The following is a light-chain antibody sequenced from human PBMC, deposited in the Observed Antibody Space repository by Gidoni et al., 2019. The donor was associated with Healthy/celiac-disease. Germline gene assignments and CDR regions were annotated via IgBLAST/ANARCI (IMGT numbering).Light chain of an antibody. J-gene: IGLJ3*02. Sequence: SALTQPASVSGSPGQSITISCTGTSSDVGGYNYVSWYQQHPGKAPKLMLYDDSNRPSGVSNRFSGSKSGNTASLTISGLQAEDEADYYCSSYTSSSSWVFGGGTKLTVL. CDR1: SSDVGGYNY. CDR2: DDS. CDR3: SSYTSSSSWV. V-gene: IGLV2-14*03.